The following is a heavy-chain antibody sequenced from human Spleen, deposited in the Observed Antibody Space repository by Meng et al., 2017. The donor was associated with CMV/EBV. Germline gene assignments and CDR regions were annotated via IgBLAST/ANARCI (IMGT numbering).Heavy chain of an antibody. J-gene: IGHJ4*02. D-gene: IGHD1-26*01. CDR1: GSTFSGSA. CDR3: TRHGSGSYDY. CDR2: IRSKVNSSTY. Sequence: EVQLVESGGGLVQPGGSLKVSCAASGSTFSGSAMHWVRQAPGKGLEWVGRIRSKVNSSTYAYAAPVKGRFTISKDDTKHSAYLQMNSLKAEDTPVYYCTRHGSGSYDYWGQGTLVTASS. V-gene: IGHV3-73*01.